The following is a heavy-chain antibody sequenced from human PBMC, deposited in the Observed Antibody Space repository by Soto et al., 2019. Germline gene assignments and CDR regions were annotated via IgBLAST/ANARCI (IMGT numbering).Heavy chain of an antibody. CDR2: IYYSGST. Sequence: SETLSLTCTVSGGSISSRSFYWGWIRQPPGKGLEWIGSIYYSGSTYYNPSLKSRVTVSVDTSKNQFSLKLSSVTAADTAVYYCARWGVVVNAGTAYYYYGMDVWGQGTTVTVSS. V-gene: IGHV4-39*01. CDR3: ARWGVVVNAGTAYYYYGMDV. CDR1: GGSISSRSFY. J-gene: IGHJ6*02. D-gene: IGHD3-22*01.